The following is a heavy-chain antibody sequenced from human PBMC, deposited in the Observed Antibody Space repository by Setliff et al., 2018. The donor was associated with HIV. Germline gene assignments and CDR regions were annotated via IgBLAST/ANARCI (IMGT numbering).Heavy chain of an antibody. V-gene: IGHV4-38-2*02. CDR3: ARHICGTTACYAVDV. D-gene: IGHD2-2*01. J-gene: IGHJ3*01. CDR2: IYHVGRA. CDR1: NYSISSGHY. Sequence: SETLSLTCTLSNYSISSGHYWGWIRQSPGKGLEWIGNIYHVGRAFYSPSLESRVSISVDTSKNQVSLTLSSVTPADTAVYYCARHICGTTACYAVDVWGPGTMVTVSS.